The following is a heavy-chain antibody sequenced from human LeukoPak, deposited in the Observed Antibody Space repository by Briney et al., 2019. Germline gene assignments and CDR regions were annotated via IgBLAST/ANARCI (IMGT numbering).Heavy chain of an antibody. J-gene: IGHJ3*02. CDR1: GGSISSSSYY. Sequence: SETLSLTCTVSGGSISSSSYYWGWIRQPPGKGLEWIGYIYYSGSTNYNPSLKSRVTISVDTSKNQFSLKLSSVTAADTAVYYCARVVRRGHDAFDIWGQGTMVTVSS. CDR2: IYYSGST. CDR3: ARVVRRGHDAFDI. V-gene: IGHV4-61*05. D-gene: IGHD1-14*01.